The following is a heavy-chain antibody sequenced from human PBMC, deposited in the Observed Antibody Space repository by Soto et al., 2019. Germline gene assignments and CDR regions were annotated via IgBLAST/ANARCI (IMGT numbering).Heavy chain of an antibody. CDR2: IAYRGST. D-gene: IGHD3-3*01. CDR3: VRVIFLMSGYDS. V-gene: IGHV4-30-4*01. J-gene: IGHJ5*01. Sequence: IRQPPGTGLGWIGYIAYRGSTSYTPSLRSRVTISLDTSENHFSLSLTSVTAADTAVYYCVRVIFLMSGYDSWCKGIPVT.